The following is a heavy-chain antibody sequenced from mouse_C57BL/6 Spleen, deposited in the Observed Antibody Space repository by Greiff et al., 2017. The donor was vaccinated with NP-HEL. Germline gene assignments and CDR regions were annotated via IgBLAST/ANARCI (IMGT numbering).Heavy chain of an antibody. J-gene: IGHJ2*01. V-gene: IGHV1-82*01. CDR3: ARAPGGYADD. CDR1: GYAFSSSW. D-gene: IGHD2-2*01. CDR2: IYPGDGDT. Sequence: QVQLQQSGPELVKPGASVKISCKASGYAFSSSWMNWVKQRPGKGLEWIGRIYPGDGDTNYNGKFKGKATLTADKSSSTATMQLISLTSEDSAVYFCARAPGGYADDWGQGTTLTVSS.